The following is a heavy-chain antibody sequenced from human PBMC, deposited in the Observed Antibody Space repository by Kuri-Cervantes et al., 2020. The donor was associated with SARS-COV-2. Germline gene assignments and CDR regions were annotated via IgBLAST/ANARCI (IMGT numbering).Heavy chain of an antibody. CDR3: ARVTPEHSSSWFDS. Sequence: GGSLRLSCAASGFTFSDYYMSWIRQAPGKGLEWVSYISGGSATIYYADSVKGRFTTSRDNSNNRLFLEMNNLGPQDTAVYFCARVTPEHSSSWFDSWGQGTLVTVSS. CDR1: GFTFSDYY. J-gene: IGHJ5*01. D-gene: IGHD1-14*01. CDR2: ISGGSATI. V-gene: IGHV3-11*04.